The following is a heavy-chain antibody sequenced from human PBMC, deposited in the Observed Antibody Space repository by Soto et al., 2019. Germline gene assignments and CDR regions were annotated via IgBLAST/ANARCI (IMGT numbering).Heavy chain of an antibody. CDR2: ISWNSGTI. V-gene: IGHV3-9*01. J-gene: IGHJ4*02. CDR1: GFTFDDYA. Sequence: EVQLVESGGGLVQPGRSLRLSCAASGFTFDDYAMHWVRQAPGKGLEWVSGISWNSGTIGYADSVKGRFTISRDNAKNSLSLQMNSLRPEDTALYYCAKALFVGDYDYFDYWGQGTLVTVSS. CDR3: AKALFVGDYDYFDY. D-gene: IGHD4-17*01.